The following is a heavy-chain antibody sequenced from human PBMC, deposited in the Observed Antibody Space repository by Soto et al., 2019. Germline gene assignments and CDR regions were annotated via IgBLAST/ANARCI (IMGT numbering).Heavy chain of an antibody. D-gene: IGHD2-21*02. CDR2: INAGNGNT. Sequence: ASVKGPCKASGYPFTSYAMHLVRHAPGQRLEWMGWINAGNGNTKYSQKFQGRVTITRDTSASTAYMELSSLRSEDTAVYYCARSIVVVTALDYWGQGTLVTVSS. CDR3: ARSIVVVTALDY. J-gene: IGHJ4*02. V-gene: IGHV1-3*01. CDR1: GYPFTSYA.